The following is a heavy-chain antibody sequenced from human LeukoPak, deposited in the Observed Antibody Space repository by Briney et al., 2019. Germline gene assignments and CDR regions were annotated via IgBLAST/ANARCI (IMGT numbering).Heavy chain of an antibody. CDR1: GGSLSGYY. CDR2: INHSGST. CDR3: ARVGLLWFGELLENDAFDI. Sequence: SETLSLTCAVYGGSLSGYYWSWIRQPPGKGLEWIGEINHSGSTNYNPSLKSRVTISVDTSKNQFSLKLSSVTAADTAVYYCARVGLLWFGELLENDAFDIWGQGTMVTVSS. D-gene: IGHD3-10*01. V-gene: IGHV4-34*01. J-gene: IGHJ3*02.